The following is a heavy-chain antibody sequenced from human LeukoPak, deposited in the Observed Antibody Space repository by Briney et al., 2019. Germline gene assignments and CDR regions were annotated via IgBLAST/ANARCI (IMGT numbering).Heavy chain of an antibody. D-gene: IGHD2-15*01. CDR2: ISSYNGNT. J-gene: IGHJ4*02. CDR1: GYTFTSYG. V-gene: IGHV1-18*01. CDR3: ARERASGYGFDY. Sequence: ASVKVSCKASGYTFTSYGISWVRQAPGQGLEWMGWISSYNGNTHYAQKLQGRVTMTTDTSTSTAYMELRSLRSDDTAVYYCARERASGYGFDYWGQGTLVTVSS.